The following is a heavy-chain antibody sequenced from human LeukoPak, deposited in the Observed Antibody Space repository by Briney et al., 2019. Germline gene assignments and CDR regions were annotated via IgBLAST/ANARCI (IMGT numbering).Heavy chain of an antibody. CDR3: ARAQAAAIDY. J-gene: IGHJ4*02. CDR1: GFTFDDYT. D-gene: IGHD6-13*01. CDR2: ISWDGGST. V-gene: IGHV3-43*01. Sequence: GGSLRLSCAASGFTFDDYTMHWVRQAPGKGLEWVSLISWDGGSTYYADSVKGRFTISRDNSKNSLYLQMNSLRTEDTAVYYCARAQAAAIDYWGQGTLVTVSS.